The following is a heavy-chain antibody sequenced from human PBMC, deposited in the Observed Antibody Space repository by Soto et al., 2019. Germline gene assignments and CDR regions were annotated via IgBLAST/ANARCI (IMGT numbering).Heavy chain of an antibody. CDR1: GGSIASQY. D-gene: IGHD3-16*01. CDR3: ATYWGTESHTSWFDL. Sequence: SETLSPTCPVCGGSIASQYGTWVRQSPGKGLEWIVHLHFRGYTNYNPSLQSRVTISSARSTNQVSLTLTSVTAADTSIYYCATYWGTESHTSWFDLWGRGAQVTDSS. V-gene: IGHV4-59*11. J-gene: IGHJ5*02. CDR2: LHFRGYT.